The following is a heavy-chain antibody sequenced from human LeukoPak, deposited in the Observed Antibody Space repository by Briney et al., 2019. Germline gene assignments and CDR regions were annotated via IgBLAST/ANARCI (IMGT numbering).Heavy chain of an antibody. CDR2: ISSSLNSI. J-gene: IGHJ2*01. V-gene: IGHV3-48*01. Sequence: QAGGSLRLSCAASGFTFSNYSMNWVRQAPGKGLEWVSFISSSLNSIYYADSVKGRFTISRDNAKNSLYLHMNSLRAEDTAVYYCAKDTASSWWYFDLWGRGTLVTVSS. D-gene: IGHD5-18*01. CDR1: GFTFSNYS. CDR3: AKDTASSWWYFDL.